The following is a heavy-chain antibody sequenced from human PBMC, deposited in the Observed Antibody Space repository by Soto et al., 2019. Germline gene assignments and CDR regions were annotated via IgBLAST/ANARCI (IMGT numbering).Heavy chain of an antibody. CDR3: ARWGGLSCSGAVCFKKPFDY. Sequence: QVQLVQSGAEVKRPESSMKVSCKPSGGTFNNYAINWVRQAPGQGLEWMGAIIPISGTTKYAQKFQGRVTITADKSTSTGYMDLSSLRSEDTAVYYCARWGGLSCSGAVCFKKPFDYWGQGTRVTVSS. CDR1: GGTFNNYA. CDR2: IIPISGTT. V-gene: IGHV1-69*06. J-gene: IGHJ4*02. D-gene: IGHD2-8*02.